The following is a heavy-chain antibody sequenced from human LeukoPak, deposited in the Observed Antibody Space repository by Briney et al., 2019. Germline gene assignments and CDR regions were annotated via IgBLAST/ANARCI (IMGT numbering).Heavy chain of an antibody. J-gene: IGHJ4*02. CDR1: GFTFGDYA. V-gene: IGHV3-49*04. CDR2: IRSKAYGGTT. CDR3: TRDGYDSSGYYYVFDY. Sequence: GGSLRLSCTASGFTFGDYAMSWVRQAPGKGLEWVGFIRSKAYGGTTEYAASVKGRFTISRDDSKSIAYLQMNSLKTEDTAAYYCTRDGYDSSGYYYVFDYWGQGTLVTVSS. D-gene: IGHD3-22*01.